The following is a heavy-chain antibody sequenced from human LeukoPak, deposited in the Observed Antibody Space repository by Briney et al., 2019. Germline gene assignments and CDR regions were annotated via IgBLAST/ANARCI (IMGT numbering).Heavy chain of an antibody. J-gene: IGHJ4*02. V-gene: IGHV4-59*01. D-gene: IGHD3-22*01. CDR1: GGSIDSYY. Sequence: SETLSLTCTVSGGSIDSYYWSWIRQPPGKGLEWIGYIYYSGSTNYNPSLKSRVTISVDTSKNQFSLKLTSVTAADTAVYYCARVTGYMIEDYFDYWGQGTLVTVSS. CDR2: IYYSGST. CDR3: ARVTGYMIEDYFDY.